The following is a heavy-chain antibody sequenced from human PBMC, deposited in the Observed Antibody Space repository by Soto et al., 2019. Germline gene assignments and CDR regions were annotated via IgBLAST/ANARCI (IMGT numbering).Heavy chain of an antibody. D-gene: IGHD3-3*01. V-gene: IGHV4-34*01. Sequence: QVQLQQWGAGLLKPSETLSLTCAVYGGSFSGYYWSWIRQPPGKGLEWIGEINHSGSTNYNPSLKSLVTISVDTSKNQFSLKLSSVTAADTAVYYCARGKGTFGVVGILYYYYYMDVWGKGTTVTVSS. J-gene: IGHJ6*03. CDR1: GGSFSGYY. CDR3: ARGKGTFGVVGILYYYYYMDV. CDR2: INHSGST.